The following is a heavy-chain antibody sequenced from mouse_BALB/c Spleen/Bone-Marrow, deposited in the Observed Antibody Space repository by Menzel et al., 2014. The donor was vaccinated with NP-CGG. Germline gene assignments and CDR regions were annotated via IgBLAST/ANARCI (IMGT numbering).Heavy chain of an antibody. CDR2: ISNGGGNT. V-gene: IGHV5-12-2*01. J-gene: IGHJ2*01. Sequence: VQLKESGGDLVQPGGSLKLSCAASGLTFSNYNISWVRQTPEKRLERVAYISNGGGNTYYPDTVKGRFTISRDNAKNTLYLQMTSLKSEDTAIYYCARHETGTGQYFGYWGQGTTLTVSS. D-gene: IGHD4-1*01. CDR3: ARHETGTGQYFGY. CDR1: GLTFSNYN.